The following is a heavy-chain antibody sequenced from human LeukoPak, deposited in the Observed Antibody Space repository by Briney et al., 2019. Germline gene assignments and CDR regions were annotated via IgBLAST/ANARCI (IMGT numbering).Heavy chain of an antibody. V-gene: IGHV3-21*04. Sequence: GGSLRLSCAASGFTFSSYSMNWVRQAPGKGLEWVSSISSSSSYIYYADSVKGRFTISRDNAKNSLYLQMNSLRAEDMALYYCAKSYSSSWYGAFDIWGQGTMVAVSS. D-gene: IGHD6-13*01. CDR1: GFTFSSYS. J-gene: IGHJ3*02. CDR3: AKSYSSSWYGAFDI. CDR2: ISSSSSYI.